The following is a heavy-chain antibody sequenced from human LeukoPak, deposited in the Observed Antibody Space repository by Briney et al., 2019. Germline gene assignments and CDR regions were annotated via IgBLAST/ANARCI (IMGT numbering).Heavy chain of an antibody. J-gene: IGHJ4*02. D-gene: IGHD4-23*01. CDR3: ARSVVTTPSNYFDY. CDR1: GGTFSSYA. CDR2: IIPIFGTA. V-gene: IGHV1-69*13. Sequence: ASVRVSRKASGGTFSSYAISWVRQAPGRGLEWMGGIIPIFGTANYAQKFQGRVTITADESTSTAYMELSSLRSEDTAVYYCARSVVTTPSNYFDYWGQGTLVTVSS.